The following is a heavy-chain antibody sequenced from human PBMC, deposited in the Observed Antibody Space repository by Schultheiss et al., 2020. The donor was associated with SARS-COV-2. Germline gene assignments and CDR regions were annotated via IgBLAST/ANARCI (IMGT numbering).Heavy chain of an antibody. Sequence: GGSLRLSCAASGFTFSSYAMHWVRQAPGKGLEWVAVISYDGSNKYYADSVKGRFTISRDNSKNTLYLQMNSLRAEDTAVYYCARDYGDSRNWFDPWGQGTLVTVSS. V-gene: IGHV3-30-3*01. D-gene: IGHD4-17*01. CDR1: GFTFSSYA. J-gene: IGHJ5*02. CDR3: ARDYGDSRNWFDP. CDR2: ISYDGSNK.